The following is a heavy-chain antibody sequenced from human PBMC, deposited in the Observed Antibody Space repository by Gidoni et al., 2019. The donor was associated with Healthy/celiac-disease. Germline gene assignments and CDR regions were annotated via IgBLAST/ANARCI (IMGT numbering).Heavy chain of an antibody. Sequence: EVQLLASGGGLVQPGGSLRLSGAASGFTFSSHAMSWVRQAPGKGLEWVSAISGSGGSTYYADSVKGRFTISRDNSKNTLYLQMNSLRAEDTAVYYCAKDWRYYYDSSGYYYPDYWGQGTLVTVSS. CDR3: AKDWRYYYDSSGYYYPDY. CDR2: ISGSGGST. V-gene: IGHV3-23*01. CDR1: GFTFSSHA. D-gene: IGHD3-22*01. J-gene: IGHJ4*02.